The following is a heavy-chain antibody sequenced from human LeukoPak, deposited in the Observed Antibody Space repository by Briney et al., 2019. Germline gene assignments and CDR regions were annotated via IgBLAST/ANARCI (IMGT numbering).Heavy chain of an antibody. CDR1: GGSFSGYY. CDR3: AGISSSLKQIKY. V-gene: IGHV4-34*01. D-gene: IGHD6-13*01. J-gene: IGHJ4*02. Sequence: SETPSLTCAVYGGSFSGYYWSWIRQPPGKGLEWIGEINHSGSTNYNPSLKSRVTISVDTSKNQFSLKLSSVTAADTAVYYCAGISSSLKQIKYWRQGTLVTVSS. CDR2: INHSGST.